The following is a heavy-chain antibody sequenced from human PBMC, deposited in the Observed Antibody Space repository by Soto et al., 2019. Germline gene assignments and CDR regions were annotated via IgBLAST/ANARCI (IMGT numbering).Heavy chain of an antibody. J-gene: IGHJ4*02. D-gene: IGHD3-3*01. CDR2: IYWDDDK. Sequence: QITLNESGPTPVNPRQTLTLTCTFSGFSLTTSGVGVGWIRQSPGKATEWLALIYWDDDKRYSPSLKSRLTITKDTSKNQVVLTMADLDPADTATYYCAHRVLRTVFGLVTTTAIYFDFWGQGTPVAVSS. CDR3: AHRVLRTVFGLVTTTAIYFDF. V-gene: IGHV2-5*02. CDR1: GFSLTTSGVG.